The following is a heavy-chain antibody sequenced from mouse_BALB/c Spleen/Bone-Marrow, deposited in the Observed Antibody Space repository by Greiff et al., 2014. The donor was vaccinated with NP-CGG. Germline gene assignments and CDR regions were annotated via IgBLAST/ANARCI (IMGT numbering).Heavy chain of an antibody. J-gene: IGHJ4*01. Sequence: EVQLQESGAELVKPGASVKSSCTASGFNIKDTYMHWVKQRPEQSLEWIGRIDPANGNTKYDPKFQGKATITADTSSNTAYLQLSSLTSEDTAVYYCARWEYYAMDYWGQGTSVTVSS. CDR3: ARWEYYAMDY. CDR2: IDPANGNT. CDR1: GFNIKDTY. D-gene: IGHD4-1*01. V-gene: IGHV14-3*02.